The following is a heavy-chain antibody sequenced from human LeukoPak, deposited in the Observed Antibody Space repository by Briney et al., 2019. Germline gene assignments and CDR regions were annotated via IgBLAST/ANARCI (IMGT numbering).Heavy chain of an antibody. CDR2: IYYSGST. Sequence: SETLSLTCTVSGGSISSSSYYWGWIRQPPGTGLEWIGSIYYSGSTYYNPSLKSRVTISVDTSKNQFSLKLSSVTAADTAVYYCARPPPPRYSSSPGGDYWGQGTLVTVSS. CDR3: ARPPPPRYSSSPGGDY. CDR1: GGSISSSSYY. J-gene: IGHJ4*02. V-gene: IGHV4-39*01. D-gene: IGHD6-13*01.